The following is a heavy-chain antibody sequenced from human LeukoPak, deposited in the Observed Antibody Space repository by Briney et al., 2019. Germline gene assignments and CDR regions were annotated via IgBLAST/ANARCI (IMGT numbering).Heavy chain of an antibody. CDR3: ARGGAVWYCSSTSCISVFDY. CDR1: GRSLSGYY. D-gene: IGHD2-2*01. J-gene: IGHJ4*02. CDR2: INHSGST. Sequence: TSETLSLTCAVYGRSLSGYYWSWIRQPPGKGLEWIGEINHSGSTNYNPSLKSRVTISVDTSKNQFSLKLSSVTAADTAVYYCARGGAVWYCSSTSCISVFDYWGQGTLVTVSS. V-gene: IGHV4-34*01.